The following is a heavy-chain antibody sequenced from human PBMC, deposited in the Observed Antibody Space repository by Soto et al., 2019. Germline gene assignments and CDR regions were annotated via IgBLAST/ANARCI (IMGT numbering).Heavy chain of an antibody. V-gene: IGHV4-31*01. CDR3: AREPRLLIWFDELHE. J-gene: IGHJ4*02. Sequence: QVQLPESGPGLVKPAQTLSLTCTVSGCSISSPNFYWIWIRQHPGKGLEWIGHIYYNGTTNYNPTPTSPASISIDTSNNQFSLNLSAVTAADPAVYYCAREPRLLIWFDELHEWGRGTLVTVSS. CDR2: IYYNGTT. CDR1: GCSISSPNFY. D-gene: IGHD3-10*01.